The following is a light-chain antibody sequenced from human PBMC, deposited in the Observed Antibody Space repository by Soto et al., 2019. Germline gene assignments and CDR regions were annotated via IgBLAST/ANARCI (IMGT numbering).Light chain of an antibody. V-gene: IGKV3-15*01. CDR3: QQYNNWPLT. CDR1: HRVSSY. J-gene: IGKJ4*01. CDR2: ATS. Sequence: EIVMTQSPATLSVSPGERATLSRRASHRVSSYLAWYQQKPGQAPRLLIYATSTRATGIPARFSGSGSGTEFTLTISSLQSEDFAVYYCQQYNNWPLTFGGGTKVEIK.